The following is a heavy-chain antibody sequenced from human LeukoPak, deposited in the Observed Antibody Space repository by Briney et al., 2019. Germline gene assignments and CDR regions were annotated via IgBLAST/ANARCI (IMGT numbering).Heavy chain of an antibody. CDR2: ISYDGSNK. CDR3: ARGVYDSSTYEYAGDAFDV. V-gene: IGHV3-30*14. Sequence: GGSLRLSCAASGFTFSSYAMHWVRQAPGKGLEWVAVISYDGSNKYYADSVKGRFTISRDNSENTLYLQMNSLRAEDAAVYYCARGVYDSSTYEYAGDAFDVWGQGSMVTVSS. D-gene: IGHD3-22*01. J-gene: IGHJ3*01. CDR1: GFTFSSYA.